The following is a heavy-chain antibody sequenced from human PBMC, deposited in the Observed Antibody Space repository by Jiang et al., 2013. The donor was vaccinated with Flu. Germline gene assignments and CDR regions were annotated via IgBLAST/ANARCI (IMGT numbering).Heavy chain of an antibody. V-gene: IGHV3-23*01. J-gene: IGHJ4*02. CDR1: GVTLSSYA. D-gene: IGHD2-15*01. CDR2: LSPSGGST. CDR3: AKAVGVCGGGGCYSEAFDS. Sequence: QLLESGGDLVQPGGSLRLSCAASGVTLSSYAMNWVRQAPGKGLEWVSSLSPSGGSTYYADSVKGRFTISRDDSKNTVYLQMNSLSAEDTATYFCAKAVGVCGGGGCYSEAFDSWGQGTLVTVSS.